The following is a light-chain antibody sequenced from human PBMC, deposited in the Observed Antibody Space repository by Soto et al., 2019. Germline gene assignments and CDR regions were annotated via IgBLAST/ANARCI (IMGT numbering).Light chain of an antibody. CDR1: QNINTF. CDR3: QQCHSFSRT. Sequence: DINMTQSPSSLSVSVGDRATLTCRTSQNINTFLTWYQQRPVQAPKLLIDDSSPLPRGVPSRFSGSGSGTNFTLTSASLHPEFFATYYWQQCHSFSRTFGQGTKVDIK. J-gene: IGKJ1*01. CDR2: DSS. V-gene: IGKV1-5*01.